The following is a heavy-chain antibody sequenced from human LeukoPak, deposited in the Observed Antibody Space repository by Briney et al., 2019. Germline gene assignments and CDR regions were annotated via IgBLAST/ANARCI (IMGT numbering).Heavy chain of an antibody. J-gene: IGHJ4*02. V-gene: IGHV4-59*01. CDR3: ARDIYSGGYHD. D-gene: IGHD1-26*01. CDR1: GGCISSYY. Sequence: PSETLSLTCTVSGGCISSYYWSWIRQPPGKGLEWIGYIYYSGSTNYNPSLKSRVTISVDTSKNQFSLKLSSVTAADTAVYYCARDIYSGGYHDWGQGTLVTVSS. CDR2: IYYSGST.